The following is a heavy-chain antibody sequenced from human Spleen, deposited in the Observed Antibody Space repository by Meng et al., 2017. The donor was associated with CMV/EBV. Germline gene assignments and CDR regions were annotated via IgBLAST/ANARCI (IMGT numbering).Heavy chain of an antibody. Sequence: LSLTCAASGFTFSTYWMSWVRQAPGKGLEWVANIKQDGSEKYYVDSVKGRFTISRDNSKNTLYLQMNSLRAEDTAVYYCARGYCSSTSCYRSVHGMDVWGQGTTVTVS. CDR1: GFTFSTYW. V-gene: IGHV3-7*04. CDR2: IKQDGSEK. J-gene: IGHJ6*02. CDR3: ARGYCSSTSCYRSVHGMDV. D-gene: IGHD2-2*01.